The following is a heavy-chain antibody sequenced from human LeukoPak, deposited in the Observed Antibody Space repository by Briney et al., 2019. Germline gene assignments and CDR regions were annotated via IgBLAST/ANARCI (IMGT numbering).Heavy chain of an antibody. CDR3: ARVGDYENSGSQPFDY. CDR2: MSGPGTTI. D-gene: IGHD3-22*01. V-gene: IGHV3-11*04. CDR1: GFIFSDYY. J-gene: IGHJ4*02. Sequence: PGGSLRLSCAASGFIFSDYYMGWFRQAPGKDLEWVSYMSGPGTTIYYADSLKGRFTVSRDNTKNSLYLQMNNLRVEDTAVYYCARVGDYENSGSQPFDYWGQGTLVTVFS.